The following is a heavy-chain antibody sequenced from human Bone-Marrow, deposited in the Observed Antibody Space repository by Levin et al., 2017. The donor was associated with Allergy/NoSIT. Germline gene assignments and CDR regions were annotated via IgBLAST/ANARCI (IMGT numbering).Heavy chain of an antibody. Sequence: GGSLRLSCAASGFTFSTYRMHWVRQAPGKGLVWVSRTKSDGSGTGYADSVEGRFTISRDSAENTLFLQMNSLRAEDTAVYYCARDPGYNGHDWYFDLWGRGTLVTVSS. CDR2: TKSDGSGT. J-gene: IGHJ2*01. CDR1: GFTFSTYR. V-gene: IGHV3-74*01. D-gene: IGHD5-12*01. CDR3: ARDPGYNGHDWYFDL.